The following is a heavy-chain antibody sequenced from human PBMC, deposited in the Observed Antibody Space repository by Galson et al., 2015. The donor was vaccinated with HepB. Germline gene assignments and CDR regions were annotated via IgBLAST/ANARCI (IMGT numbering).Heavy chain of an antibody. CDR2: MKGKTDGGTT. CDR3: STGWKGGDLGY. J-gene: IGHJ4*02. CDR1: ELTLRNAW. Sequence: SLSFSCAASELTLRNAWMSWVGQAPGKGLEWVGRMKGKTDGGTTDYATPVKGRFTISRDDSKNTLFLQMNSLKTEDTAMYYCSTGWKGGDLGYWGQGTLVTVSS. D-gene: IGHD2-21*01. V-gene: IGHV3-15*01.